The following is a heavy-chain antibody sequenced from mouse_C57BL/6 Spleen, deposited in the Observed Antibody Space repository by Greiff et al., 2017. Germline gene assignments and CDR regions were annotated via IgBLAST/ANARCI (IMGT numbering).Heavy chain of an antibody. CDR2: IYPRSGNT. J-gene: IGHJ4*01. V-gene: IGHV1-81*01. D-gene: IGHD1-1*01. Sequence: QVQLQQSGAELARPGASVKLSCKASGYTFTSYGISWVKQRTGQGLEWIGEIYPRSGNTYYNEKFKGKATLTADKSSSTAYMELRSLTSEDSAVYFGASGVITTVVGHYAMDYWGQGTSVTVSS. CDR1: GYTFTSYG. CDR3: ASGVITTVVGHYAMDY.